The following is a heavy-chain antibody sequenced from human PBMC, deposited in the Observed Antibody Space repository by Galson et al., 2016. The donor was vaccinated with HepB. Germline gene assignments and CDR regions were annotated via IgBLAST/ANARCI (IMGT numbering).Heavy chain of an antibody. CDR3: VRELVTSGYQYFDY. V-gene: IGHV3-74*01. J-gene: IGHJ4*02. CDR2: IKTDGSYS. Sequence: SLRLSCATSGFTFRDYLMHWVRQTPGKGLVWVARIKTDGSYSWYAESVKGRFAFSRDNSKNTLYLQMNSLRAEDSGVYYCVRELVTSGYQYFDYWGQGTLVTVSS. CDR1: GFTFRDYL. D-gene: IGHD3-22*01.